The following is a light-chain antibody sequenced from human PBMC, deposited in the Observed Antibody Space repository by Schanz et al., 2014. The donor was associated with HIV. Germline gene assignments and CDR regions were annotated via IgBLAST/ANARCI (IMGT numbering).Light chain of an antibody. CDR2: GAS. CDR1: QSVGTN. J-gene: IGKJ1*01. Sequence: EIVLTQSPGTLSLSPGERATLSCRASQSVGTNYLAWYQQKPGQAPRLVIYGASTRATGIPARFSGSGSGTEFTLTISSLQSEDFAVYYCQQYDNWPRTFGQGTKVDIK. CDR3: QQYDNWPRT. V-gene: IGKV3-15*01.